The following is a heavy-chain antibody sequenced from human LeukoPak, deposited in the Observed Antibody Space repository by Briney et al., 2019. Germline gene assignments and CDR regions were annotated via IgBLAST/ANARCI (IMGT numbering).Heavy chain of an antibody. J-gene: IGHJ5*02. CDR2: ISTYDGDT. Sequence: ASVTVSCKASGGTFSSYAISWVRQAPGQGLEWMGWISTYDGDTNYAQRLQGRVTMTTDTSTSTAYMELRSLRSDDTAVYYCARGGNSGRSQNPFDPWGQGTLVTVSS. V-gene: IGHV1-18*01. CDR3: ARGGNSGRSQNPFDP. D-gene: IGHD2/OR15-2a*01. CDR1: GGTFSSYA.